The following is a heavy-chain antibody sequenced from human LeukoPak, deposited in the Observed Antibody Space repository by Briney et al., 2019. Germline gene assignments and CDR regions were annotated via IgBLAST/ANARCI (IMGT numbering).Heavy chain of an antibody. CDR2: IYPTGTT. V-gene: IGHV4-4*07. CDR1: GGSVNSYF. J-gene: IGHJ4*01. D-gene: IGHD2/OR15-2a*01. CDR3: GRQGYTASHYFLDF. Sequence: PSETLSLTCSVSGGSVNSYFWGWVRQPAGKGLEWLGRIYPTGTTHYNPALKSRLTMSIDTSMKQFSLKLRSVTAADTAIYYCGRQGYTASHYFLDFWSPGTLVTVSS.